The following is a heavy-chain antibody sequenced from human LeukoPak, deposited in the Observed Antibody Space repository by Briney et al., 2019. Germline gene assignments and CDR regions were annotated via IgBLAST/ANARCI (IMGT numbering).Heavy chain of an antibody. CDR3: AGYPPGVDWLYFDY. V-gene: IGHV1-46*01. CDR1: GYTFTSYY. Sequence: GASVKVSCKASGYTFTSYYMHWVRQAPGQGLECMGIINPSGGSTSYAQKFQGRVTMTRDMSTSTVYMELSSLRSEDTAVYYCAGYPPGVDWLYFDYWGQGTLVTVSS. J-gene: IGHJ4*02. CDR2: INPSGGST. D-gene: IGHD3-9*01.